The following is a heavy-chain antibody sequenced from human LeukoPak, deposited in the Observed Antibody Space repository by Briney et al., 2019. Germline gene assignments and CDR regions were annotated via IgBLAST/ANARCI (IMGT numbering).Heavy chain of an antibody. CDR1: GGSFSGYY. J-gene: IGHJ6*03. D-gene: IGHD6-13*01. Sequence: SETLSLTCAVYGGSFSGYYWSWLHQPPGKGLEWIGEINHSGSTNYNPSLKSRVTISVDTSKNQFSLKLSSVTAADTAVYYCARLLAAAGDYYMDVWGKGTTVTVSS. CDR3: ARLLAAAGDYYMDV. CDR2: INHSGST. V-gene: IGHV4-34*01.